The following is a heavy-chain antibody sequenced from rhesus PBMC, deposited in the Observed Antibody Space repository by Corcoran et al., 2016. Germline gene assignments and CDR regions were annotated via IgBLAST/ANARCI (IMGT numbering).Heavy chain of an antibody. V-gene: IGHV3-30*01. CDR1: GFTFSNSW. D-gene: IGHD2-15*01. J-gene: IGHJ4*01. CDR3: TTVLH. CDR2: IKSNGDGGTA. Sequence: EVQLVESGGGLVHPGGSLRLSCAASGFTFSNSWMSWVRQAPGKGLEWVARIKSNGDGGTADYAASVKGRFTISRDDSKNTLYLQMNSLKTEDTAVYYCTTVLHWGQGVLVTISS.